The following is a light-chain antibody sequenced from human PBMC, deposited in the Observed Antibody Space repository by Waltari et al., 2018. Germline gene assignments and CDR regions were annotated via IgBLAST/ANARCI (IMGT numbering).Light chain of an antibody. CDR3: HHYADSLWT. Sequence: IVLTQSPGSLSLSPGETATLSCRASRNIDSRYLAWFHQKPGQAPRLLLYDTSNRAAGIPDRFSVSGSGTDFSLTISGLAPEDFAVYYCHHYADSLWTFGQGTKVEIK. V-gene: IGKV3-20*01. J-gene: IGKJ1*01. CDR2: DTS. CDR1: RNIDSRY.